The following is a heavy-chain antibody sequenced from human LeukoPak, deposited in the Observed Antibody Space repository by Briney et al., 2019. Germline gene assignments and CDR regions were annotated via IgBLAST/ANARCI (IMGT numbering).Heavy chain of an antibody. CDR2: ISGSGGST. V-gene: IGHV3-23*01. CDR1: GFIFSSYA. CDR3: AKVTAISSLDYFDY. J-gene: IGHJ4*02. D-gene: IGHD6-6*01. Sequence: PGGSLSLPCAVSGFIFSSYAMRWVRQAPGKGLEWVSAISGSGGSTYYADSVKGRFTISRDNSKNTLYLQMNSLRVGDTAVYYCAKVTAISSLDYFDYWGQGTLVTVSS.